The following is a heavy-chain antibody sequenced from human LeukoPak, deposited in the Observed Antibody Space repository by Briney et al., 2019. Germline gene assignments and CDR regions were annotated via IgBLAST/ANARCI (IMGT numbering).Heavy chain of an antibody. J-gene: IGHJ4*02. Sequence: ASVKVSCKASGYTFTSYYMHGVRQAPGQGGEGMGMINPSGGRTRYEQKFQGRVTITRDKAKRTVYMELSSLRSEDTAVYYCARDGGYSYAMNDYWGQGTLVTVSS. CDR3: ARDGGYSYAMNDY. CDR1: GYTFTSYY. CDR2: INPSGGRT. D-gene: IGHD5-18*01. V-gene: IGHV1-46*01.